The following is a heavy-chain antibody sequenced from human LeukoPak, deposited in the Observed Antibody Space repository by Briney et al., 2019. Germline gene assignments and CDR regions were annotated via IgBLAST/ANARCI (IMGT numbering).Heavy chain of an antibody. D-gene: IGHD3-22*01. CDR2: IYYSGST. CDR3: ARDRQYYYDSSGYAD. J-gene: IGHJ4*02. CDR1: GGSISSYY. Sequence: PSETLSLTCTVSGGSISSYYWSWIRQPPGKGLEWIGSIYYSGSTYYNPSLKSRVTISVDTSKNQFSLKLSSVTAADTAVYYCARDRQYYYDSSGYADWGQGTLVTVSS. V-gene: IGHV4-39*07.